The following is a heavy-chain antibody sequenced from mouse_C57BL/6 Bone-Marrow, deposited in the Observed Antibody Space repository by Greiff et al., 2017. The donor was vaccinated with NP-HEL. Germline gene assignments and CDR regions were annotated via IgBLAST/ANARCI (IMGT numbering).Heavy chain of an antibody. CDR3: ARDSGYGYYAMDY. J-gene: IGHJ4*01. D-gene: IGHD3-2*02. Sequence: EVKLQESVAELVRPGASVKLSCTASGFNIKNTYMHWVKQRPEQGLEWIGRIDPANGNTKYAPKFQGKATITADTSSNTAYLQLSSLTSEDTAIYYCARDSGYGYYAMDYWGQGTSVTVSS. V-gene: IGHV14-3*01. CDR2: IDPANGNT. CDR1: GFNIKNTY.